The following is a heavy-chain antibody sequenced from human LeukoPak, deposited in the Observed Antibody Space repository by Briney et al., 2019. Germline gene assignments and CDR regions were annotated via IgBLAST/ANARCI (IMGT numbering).Heavy chain of an antibody. J-gene: IGHJ5*02. CDR3: ARGTPAAAGFDP. D-gene: IGHD6-13*01. V-gene: IGHV4-34*01. CDR2: INHSGST. Sequence: PSETLSLTCAVYGGSFSGYYWSWIRQPPGKGLEWIGEINHSGSTNYNPSLKSRVTISVDTSKNQFSLKLSSVTAADTAVYYCARGTPAAAGFDPWGQGTLVTVSS. CDR1: GGSFSGYY.